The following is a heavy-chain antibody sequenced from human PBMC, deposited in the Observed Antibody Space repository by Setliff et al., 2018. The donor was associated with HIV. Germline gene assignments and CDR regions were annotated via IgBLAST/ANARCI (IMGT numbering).Heavy chain of an antibody. D-gene: IGHD3-22*01. V-gene: IGHV4-61*02. CDR3: ARETYYYDNPQYYYYYMDV. Sequence: NPSETLFLTCTVSGGSISSGSYYWSWIRQPAGKGLEWIGRIYTSGSTNYNPSLKSRVTISVDTSKNQFSLKLRSVTAADTAVYYCARETYYYDNPQYYYYYMDVWGKGTTVTV. CDR2: IYTSGST. J-gene: IGHJ6*03. CDR1: GGSISSGSYY.